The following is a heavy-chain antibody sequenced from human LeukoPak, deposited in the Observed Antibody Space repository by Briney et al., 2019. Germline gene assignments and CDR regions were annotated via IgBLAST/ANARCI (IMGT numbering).Heavy chain of an antibody. Sequence: PGESLRLSCATSGFTFSFYGMHWVRQAPGKELEWVAFIQNDGSFTFYADSVQGRFSISRDNSKNTLFLQMNSLRADDTAVYYSAKTSDQLLYSKFEFWGQGTLVTVSS. CDR1: GFTFSFYG. D-gene: IGHD2-15*01. J-gene: IGHJ4*02. CDR2: IQNDGSFT. CDR3: AKTSDQLLYSKFEF. V-gene: IGHV3-30*02.